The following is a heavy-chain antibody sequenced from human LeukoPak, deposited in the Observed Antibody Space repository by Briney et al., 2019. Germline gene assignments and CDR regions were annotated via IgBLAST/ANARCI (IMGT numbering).Heavy chain of an antibody. CDR2: IYSGGST. V-gene: IGHV3-53*01. CDR1: GFTVSSNY. D-gene: IGHD3-10*01. CDR3: ARHLFTGSGSYDAFDI. Sequence: GSLRLSCAASGFTVSSNYMSWVRQAPGKGLEWVSVIYSGGSTYYADSVKGRFTISRDNSKNTLYLQMNSLRAEDTAVYYCARHLFTGSGSYDAFDIWGQGTMVTVSS. J-gene: IGHJ3*02.